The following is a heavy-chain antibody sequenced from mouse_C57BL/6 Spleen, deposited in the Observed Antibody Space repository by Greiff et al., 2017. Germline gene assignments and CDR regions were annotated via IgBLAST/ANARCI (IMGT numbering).Heavy chain of an antibody. Sequence: EVQLQESGGDLVKPGGSLKLSCAASGFTFSSYGMSWVRQTPDKRLEWVATISSGGSYTYYPDSVKGRFTISRDNAKNTLYLQLSSLKSEDTAMYYWAREGYGSSGFAYWGQGTLVTVSA. CDR1: GFTFSSYG. J-gene: IGHJ3*01. CDR2: ISSGGSYT. V-gene: IGHV5-6*01. CDR3: AREGYGSSGFAY. D-gene: IGHD1-1*01.